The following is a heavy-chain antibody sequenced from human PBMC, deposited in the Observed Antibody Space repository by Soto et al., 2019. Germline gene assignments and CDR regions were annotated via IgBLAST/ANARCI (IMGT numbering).Heavy chain of an antibody. CDR1: GYTFTSFG. Sequence: ASVKVSCKASGYTFTSFGIGWVRQAPGQGLEWMGWISGFNAYTDLAQGLQGRVTMTTDTSTNTAYMELRSLKSDDTAVYYCAKSGDGNWFETWGQGTPVTVS. V-gene: IGHV1-18*01. J-gene: IGHJ5*02. D-gene: IGHD7-27*01. CDR2: ISGFNAYT. CDR3: AKSGDGNWFET.